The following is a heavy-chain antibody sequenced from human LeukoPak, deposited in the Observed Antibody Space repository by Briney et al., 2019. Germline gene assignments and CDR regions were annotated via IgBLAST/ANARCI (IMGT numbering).Heavy chain of an antibody. Sequence: GASVKVSCKASGGTFSSYAISWVRQAPGQGLEWMGGIIPIFGTANYAQKFQGRVTITADESTSTAYMELSSLRSEDTAVYYCARVAIVESYNWNDQGWFDPWGQGTLVTVSS. CDR1: GGTFSSYA. CDR3: ARVAIVESYNWNDQGWFDP. J-gene: IGHJ5*02. V-gene: IGHV1-69*13. D-gene: IGHD1-1*01. CDR2: IIPIFGTA.